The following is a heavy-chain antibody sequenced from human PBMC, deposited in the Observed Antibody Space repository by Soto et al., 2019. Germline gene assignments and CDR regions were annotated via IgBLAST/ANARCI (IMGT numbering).Heavy chain of an antibody. V-gene: IGHV4-34*01. CDR2: INHSGST. CDR1: GGSFSGYY. J-gene: IGHJ3*02. CDR3: ATKQVLLWFGERDAFDI. Sequence: SETLSLTCAVYGGSFSGYYWNWIRQPPGKGLEWIGEINHSGSTNYNPSLKSRVTISVDTSKNQFSLKLSSVTAADTAVYYCATKQVLLWFGERDAFDIWGQGTMVTVSS. D-gene: IGHD3-10*01.